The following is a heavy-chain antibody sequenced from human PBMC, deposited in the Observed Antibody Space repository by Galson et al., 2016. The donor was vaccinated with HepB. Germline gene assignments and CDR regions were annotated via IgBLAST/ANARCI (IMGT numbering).Heavy chain of an antibody. CDR2: ITGAAGSM. CDR1: GFTFSHHA. V-gene: IGHV3-23*01. J-gene: IGHJ4*02. Sequence: SLRLSCAASGFTFSHHAMTWVRQAPGKGLEWVSTITGAAGSMFYADSVKGRFTISRDNSDNTMFLQMSSLRVEDTATYFCAKGLLPLDYVPFYFDSWDQGILVTVSS. CDR3: AKGLLPLDYVPFYFDS. D-gene: IGHD4-17*01.